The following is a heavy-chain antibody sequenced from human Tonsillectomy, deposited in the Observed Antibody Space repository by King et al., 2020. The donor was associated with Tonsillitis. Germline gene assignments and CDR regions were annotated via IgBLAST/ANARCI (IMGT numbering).Heavy chain of an antibody. J-gene: IGHJ4*02. V-gene: IGHV3-30-3*01. CDR2: ISYDGSNK. D-gene: IGHD2-2*02. Sequence: VQLVESGGGVVQPGRSLRLSCVASGFSFSRYAMHWVRQAPGKGLEWVAVISYDGSNKYYADSVKGRFTISRDNSKNTLYLQMNSLRAEDTAVYYCARPLTGGSLYTTVVYWGQGTLVTVSS. CDR3: ARPLTGGSLYTTVVY. CDR1: GFSFSRYA.